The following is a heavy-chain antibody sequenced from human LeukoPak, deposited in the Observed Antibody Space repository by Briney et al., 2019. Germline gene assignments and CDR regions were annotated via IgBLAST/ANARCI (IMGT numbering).Heavy chain of an antibody. CDR3: AKDHYWSIDY. CDR1: GFDFSGNW. D-gene: IGHD3-3*01. Sequence: RGSLRLSCAASGFDFSGNWMHWVRHAPGQGLVWVSRIKGDGISTNYADSVKGRFTISRDIAKNTLYLQMNSLRAEDTGVYYCAKDHYWSIDYWGRGTLVTVSS. V-gene: IGHV3-74*01. J-gene: IGHJ4*02. CDR2: IKGDGIST.